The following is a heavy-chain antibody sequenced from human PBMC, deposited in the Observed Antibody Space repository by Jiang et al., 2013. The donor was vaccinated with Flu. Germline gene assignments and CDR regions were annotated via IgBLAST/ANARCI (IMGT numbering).Heavy chain of an antibody. CDR1: GGTFSSYA. J-gene: IGHJ6*03. CDR2: IIPIFGTA. V-gene: IGHV1-69*01. CDR3: ASMTKDIVVVPAANYYYMDV. D-gene: IGHD2-2*01. Sequence: GSSVKVSCKASGGTFSSYAISWVRQAPGQGLEWMGGIIPIFGTANYAQKFQGRVTITADESTSTAYMELSSLRSEDTAVYYCASMTKDIVVVPAANYYYMDVWGKGATVTVSS.